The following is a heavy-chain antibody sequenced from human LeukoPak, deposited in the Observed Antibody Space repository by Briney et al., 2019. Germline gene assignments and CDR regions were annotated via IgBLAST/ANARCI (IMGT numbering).Heavy chain of an antibody. CDR3: AKVPTYYYDSSGYYFGY. Sequence: GGSLRLSCAASGFTFSVYAMSWVRQAPGKGLEWVSGISDSGGNTYYADSVKGRFTISRDNSKNTLYLQMSSLRAEDTAVYYCAKVPTYYYDSSGYYFGYWGQGTLVTVSS. J-gene: IGHJ4*02. V-gene: IGHV3-23*01. CDR1: GFTFSVYA. D-gene: IGHD3-22*01. CDR2: ISDSGGNT.